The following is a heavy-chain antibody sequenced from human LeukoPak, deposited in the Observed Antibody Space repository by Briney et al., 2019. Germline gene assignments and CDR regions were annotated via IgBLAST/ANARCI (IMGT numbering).Heavy chain of an antibody. D-gene: IGHD3-9*01. CDR3: AALYYDILTGYYTTFFDY. V-gene: IGHV5-10-1*01. Sequence: GESLQISCKGSGYSFTSYWISWVRQMPGKGLEWMGRIDPSDSYTNYSPSFQGHVTISADKSISTAYLQWSSLKASDTAMYYCAALYYDILTGYYTTFFDYWGQGTLVTVSS. CDR1: GYSFTSYW. J-gene: IGHJ4*02. CDR2: IDPSDSYT.